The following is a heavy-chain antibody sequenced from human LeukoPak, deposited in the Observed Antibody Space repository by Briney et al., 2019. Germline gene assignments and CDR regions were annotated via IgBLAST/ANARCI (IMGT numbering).Heavy chain of an antibody. D-gene: IGHD5-24*01. CDR1: GGTFSSYA. J-gene: IGHJ4*02. CDR2: IIPIFGTA. CDR3: ARSGEMATITPQYYFDY. V-gene: IGHV1-69*05. Sequence: GSSVKVSCKASGGTFSSYAISWVRQAPGQGLEWMGGIIPIFGTANYAQKFQGRVTITTDGSTSTAYMELSSLRSEDTAVYYCARSGEMATITPQYYFDYWGQGTLVTVSS.